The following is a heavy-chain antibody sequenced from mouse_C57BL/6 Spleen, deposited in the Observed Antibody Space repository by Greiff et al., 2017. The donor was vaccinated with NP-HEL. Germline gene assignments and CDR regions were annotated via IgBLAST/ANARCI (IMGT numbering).Heavy chain of an antibody. V-gene: IGHV5-4*03. CDR2: ISDGGSYT. CDR3: ARGGLPHYFDY. Sequence: EVKLEESGGGLVKPGGSLKLSCAASGFTFSSYAMSWVRQTPEKRLEWVATISDGGSYTYYPDNVKGRFTISRDNAKNNLYLQMSHLKSEDTAMYYCARGGLPHYFDYWGQGTTLTVSS. J-gene: IGHJ2*01. CDR1: GFTFSSYA. D-gene: IGHD2-2*01.